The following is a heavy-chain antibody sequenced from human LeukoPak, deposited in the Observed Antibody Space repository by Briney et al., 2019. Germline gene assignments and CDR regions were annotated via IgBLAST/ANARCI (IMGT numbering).Heavy chain of an antibody. V-gene: IGHV3-74*01. Sequence: GGSLRLSCAASGFTFSAYWMHWVRQAPGKGLVWVSRISSDGSSTNYADSVKGRFTISRDNAKNTLYLQMDSLRAEDTAVYYCARAPMVGYTYTMGSWGQGTLVTVSS. D-gene: IGHD5-18*01. J-gene: IGHJ5*02. CDR1: GFTFSAYW. CDR3: ARAPMVGYTYTMGS. CDR2: ISSDGSST.